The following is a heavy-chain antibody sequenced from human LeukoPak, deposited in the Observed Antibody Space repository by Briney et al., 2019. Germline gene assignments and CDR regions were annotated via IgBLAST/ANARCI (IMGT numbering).Heavy chain of an antibody. D-gene: IGHD2-2*01. CDR1: GFTFSSYA. CDR3: ARGGDIVVVPAGPGWFDP. Sequence: TGGSLRLSCAASGFTFSSYAMHWVRQAPGKGLEWVAVISYDGSNKYYADSVKGRFTISRDNSKNTLYLQMNSLGAEDTAVYYCARGGDIVVVPAGPGWFDPWGQGTLVTVSS. J-gene: IGHJ5*02. V-gene: IGHV3-30-3*01. CDR2: ISYDGSNK.